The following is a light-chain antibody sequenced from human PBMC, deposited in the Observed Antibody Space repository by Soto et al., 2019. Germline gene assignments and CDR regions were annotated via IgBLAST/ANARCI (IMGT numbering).Light chain of an antibody. J-gene: IGKJ1*01. CDR2: KAS. CDR3: QQYSTYPWT. Sequence: DIQMTQSPSTLSASVGDRVTITCRASQSISSWLAWYQQRPGKAPDLLIFKASILESGVPSTFSGSGSGTEFTLTISSLQPDDFATYYCQQYSTYPWTFGQGTKVE. CDR1: QSISSW. V-gene: IGKV1-5*03.